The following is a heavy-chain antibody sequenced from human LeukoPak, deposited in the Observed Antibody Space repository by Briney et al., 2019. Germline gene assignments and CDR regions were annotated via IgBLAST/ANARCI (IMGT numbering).Heavy chain of an antibody. CDR1: GYTFTSYG. D-gene: IGHD3-3*01. CDR3: ARDPDSIFGVASNWFDP. J-gene: IGHJ5*02. CDR2: ISAYNGNT. V-gene: IGHV1-18*01. Sequence: GASVKVSCKASGYTFTSYGISWVRQAPGQGLEWMGWISAYNGNTNYAQKLQGRVTMTTDTSTSTAYMELRSLRSDDTAVYYCARDPDSIFGVASNWFDPWGQGTLVTVSS.